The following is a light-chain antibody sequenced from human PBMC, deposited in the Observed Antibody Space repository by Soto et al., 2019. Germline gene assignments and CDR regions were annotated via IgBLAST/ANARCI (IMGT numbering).Light chain of an antibody. J-gene: IGKJ1*01. Sequence: EIVKTQSPATLSVSPGERVTLSCRASQSVGSNLAWYQQKPGQTPRLLVFGASTRATGIPARFSGSGSGTEFTLTISSLQSEDFAVYYCQQYKDWRTFGQGTKVEIK. CDR2: GAS. CDR3: QQYKDWRT. CDR1: QSVGSN. V-gene: IGKV3-15*01.